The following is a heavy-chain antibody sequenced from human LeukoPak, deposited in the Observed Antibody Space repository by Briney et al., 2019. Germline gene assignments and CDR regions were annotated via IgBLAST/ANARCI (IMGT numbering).Heavy chain of an antibody. D-gene: IGHD6-19*01. Sequence: GGSLRLSCAASGFTFSSYAMHWVRQAPGKGLEWVAVISYDGSNKYYADSVKGRFTISRDNSKNTLYLQMNSLRAEDTAAYYCAREGTRAVAGVGLDYWGQGTLVTVSS. V-gene: IGHV3-30-3*01. CDR3: AREGTRAVAGVGLDY. CDR2: ISYDGSNK. CDR1: GFTFSSYA. J-gene: IGHJ4*02.